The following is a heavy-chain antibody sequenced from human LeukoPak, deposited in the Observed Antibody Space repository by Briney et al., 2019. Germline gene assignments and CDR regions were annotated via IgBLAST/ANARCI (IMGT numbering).Heavy chain of an antibody. CDR2: IIPIFGTA. CDR3: AASIAAAHTGPGH. CDR1: GGTFSSYA. J-gene: IGHJ4*02. V-gene: IGHV1-69*05. Sequence: GSSVKVSCKASGGTFSSYAISWVRQAPGQGLEWMGGIIPIFGTANYAQKFQGRVTITTDESTSTAYMELSSLRSEDTAVYYCAASIAAAHTGPGHWGQGTLVTVSS. D-gene: IGHD6-13*01.